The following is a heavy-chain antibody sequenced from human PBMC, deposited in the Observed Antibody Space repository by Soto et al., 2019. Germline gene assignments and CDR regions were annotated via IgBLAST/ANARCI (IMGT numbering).Heavy chain of an antibody. CDR3: ARVPSPIYYDSRETDYYYGMDV. J-gene: IGHJ6*02. CDR2: IIPILGIA. CDR1: GGTFSSYT. Sequence: GASVKVSCKASGGTFSSYTISWVRQAPGQGLEWMGRIIPILGIANYAQKFQGRVMITADKSTSTAYMELSSLRSEDTAVYYCARVPSPIYYDSRETDYYYGMDVWGEGNRV. V-gene: IGHV1-69*02. D-gene: IGHD3-3*01.